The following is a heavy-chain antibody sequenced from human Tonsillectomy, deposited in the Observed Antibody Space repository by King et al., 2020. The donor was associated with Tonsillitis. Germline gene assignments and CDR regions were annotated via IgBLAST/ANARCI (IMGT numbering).Heavy chain of an antibody. CDR1: GFTFSSYS. CDR2: ISSSISYI. J-gene: IGHJ5*02. Sequence: VQLVESGGGLVKPGGSLRLSCAASGFTFSSYSMNWVRQAPGKGLEWVSSISSSISYIYYADSVKGRFTISRDNAKNSLYLQMNSRRAEDTAVYYCARDSGDYDFWSGYYRSVPRAFDPWGQGTLVTVSS. D-gene: IGHD3-3*01. CDR3: ARDSGDYDFWSGYYRSVPRAFDP. V-gene: IGHV3-21*01.